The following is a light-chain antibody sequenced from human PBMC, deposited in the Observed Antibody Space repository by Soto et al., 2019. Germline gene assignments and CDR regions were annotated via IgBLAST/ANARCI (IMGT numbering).Light chain of an antibody. V-gene: IGKV3-15*01. Sequence: EIVRTRSPATLSVXXGERATLSCRASQSVSSNLAWYQQKPGQAPRLLIYDTFRRATGVPARFSGSGSGTEFTLTISSLQSEDFAVYYCQQYNGWPPWTFAQGTKV. J-gene: IGKJ1*01. CDR3: QQYNGWPPWT. CDR1: QSVSSN. CDR2: DTF.